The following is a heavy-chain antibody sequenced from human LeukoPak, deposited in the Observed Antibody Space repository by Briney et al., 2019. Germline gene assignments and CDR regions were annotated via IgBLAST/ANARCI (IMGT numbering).Heavy chain of an antibody. Sequence: SETLSLTCTVSGCSISSYYWSWIRQAAGKGLEWIGRIHTSGSTNYNTSLKSRVTMSVDTSKNQFSLKLNSVTAADTAVYYCARDTYYYDSSGYSSFDFWGQGTLVTVSS. J-gene: IGHJ4*02. CDR2: IHTSGST. CDR3: ARDTYYYDSSGYSSFDF. D-gene: IGHD3-22*01. V-gene: IGHV4-4*07. CDR1: GCSISSYY.